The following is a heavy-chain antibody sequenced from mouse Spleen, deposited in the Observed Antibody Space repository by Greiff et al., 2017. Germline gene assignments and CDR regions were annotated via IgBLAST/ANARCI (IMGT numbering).Heavy chain of an antibody. J-gene: IGHJ2*01. Sequence: EVQLVESGGGLVKPGGSLKLSCAASGFTFSSYAMSWVRQTPEKRLEWVASISSGGSTYYPDSVKGRFTISRDNARNILYLQMSSLRSEDTAMYYCARGSLLRLPFDYWGQGTTLTVSS. CDR3: ARGSLLRLPFDY. CDR2: ISSGGST. V-gene: IGHV5-6-5*01. CDR1: GFTFSSYA. D-gene: IGHD1-2*01.